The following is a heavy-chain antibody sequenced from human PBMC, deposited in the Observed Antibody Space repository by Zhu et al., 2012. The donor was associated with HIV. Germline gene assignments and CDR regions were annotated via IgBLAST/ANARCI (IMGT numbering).Heavy chain of an antibody. J-gene: IGHJ4*02. V-gene: IGHV4-38-2*01. D-gene: IGHD2-2*01. CDR3: TRALVGVTGLDY. CDR1: GYSISSGYY. Sequence: QVQLQESGPGLVEPSETLSLTCAVSGYSISSGYYRGWIRQPPGKGLEWIGSIYHSGSTYYNPSLKSRVTISVDTSKNQFSLKLSSVTAADTAVYYCTRALVGVTGLDYWGQGTLVTVSS. CDR2: IYHSGST.